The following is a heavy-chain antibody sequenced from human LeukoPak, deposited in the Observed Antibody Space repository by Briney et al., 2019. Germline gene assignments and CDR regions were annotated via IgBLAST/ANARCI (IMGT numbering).Heavy chain of an antibody. J-gene: IGHJ4*02. CDR3: AKSQVGGGYYFGSFDY. D-gene: IGHD3-22*01. V-gene: IGHV3-23*01. Sequence: PGGSLRLPCAASGFTFSSYAMSWVRQAPGKGLEWVSAISGSGGSTYYADSVKGRFTISRDNSKNTLYLQMNSLRAEDTAVYYCAKSQVGGGYYFGSFDYWGQGTLVTVSS. CDR1: GFTFSSYA. CDR2: ISGSGGST.